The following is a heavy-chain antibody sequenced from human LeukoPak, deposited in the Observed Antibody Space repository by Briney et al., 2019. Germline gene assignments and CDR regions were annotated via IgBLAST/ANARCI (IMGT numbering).Heavy chain of an antibody. V-gene: IGHV4-39*01. CDR3: ARHAGGISATGTRPFDY. J-gene: IGHJ4*02. CDR2: IYYSGST. Sequence: PSETLSLTCTVSGASFSSSTYYWGWIRQPPGKGLEWIGSIYYSGSTYYNPSLKSRVTMSIDTSKNQFSLRLSSVTAADTAVYYCARHAGGISATGTRPFDYWGQGTLVTVSS. CDR1: GASFSSSTYY. D-gene: IGHD6-13*01.